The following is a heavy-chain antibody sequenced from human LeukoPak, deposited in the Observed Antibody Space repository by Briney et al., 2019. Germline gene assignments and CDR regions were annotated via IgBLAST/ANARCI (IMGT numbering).Heavy chain of an antibody. V-gene: IGHV3-21*01. Sequence: GGSLRLSCAASGFTFSSYSMNWVRQAPGKGLEWVSSISSSSAYIFYADSLKGRFTISRDNAKNSLYLQMNSLRAEDTAIYYCAKGIVDTPIEDRYYYYYYMDVSGKGTTVIVSS. D-gene: IGHD5-18*01. CDR2: ISSSSAYI. CDR1: GFTFSSYS. CDR3: AKGIVDTPIEDRYYYYYYMDV. J-gene: IGHJ6*03.